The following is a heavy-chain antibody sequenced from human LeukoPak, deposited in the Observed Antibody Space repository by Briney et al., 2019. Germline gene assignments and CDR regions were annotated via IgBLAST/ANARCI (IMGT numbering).Heavy chain of an antibody. CDR1: GGSISSGDYY. CDR3: ARLFHGDYYFDY. CDR2: IYYSGTT. J-gene: IGHJ4*02. Sequence: SETLSLTCIVSGGSISSGDYYWSWIRQPPGKGLEWIGYIYYSGTTYYNPSLKSRVTISVDTSKNQFSLKLSSVTAADTAVYYCARLFHGDYYFDYWGQGTLVTVSS. D-gene: IGHD4-17*01. V-gene: IGHV4-30-4*01.